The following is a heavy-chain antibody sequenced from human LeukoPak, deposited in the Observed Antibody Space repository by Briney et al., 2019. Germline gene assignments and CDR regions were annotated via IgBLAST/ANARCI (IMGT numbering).Heavy chain of an antibody. D-gene: IGHD3-3*01. CDR1: GGSISSSSYY. V-gene: IGHV4-39*01. CDR3: ARHSPPNWSGYYTPFDY. Sequence: SETLSLTXTVSGGSISSSSYYWGWIRQPPGKGLEWIGSIYYSGSTYYNPSLKSRVTISVDTSKNQFSLKLSSVTAADTAVYCCARHSPPNWSGYYTPFDYWGQGTLVTVSS. J-gene: IGHJ4*02. CDR2: IYYSGST.